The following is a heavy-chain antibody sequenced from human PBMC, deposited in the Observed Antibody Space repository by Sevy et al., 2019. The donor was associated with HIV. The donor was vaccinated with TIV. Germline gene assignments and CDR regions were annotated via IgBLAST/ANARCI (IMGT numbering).Heavy chain of an antibody. Sequence: GGSLRLSCAASGFTFNDYALHWVRQAPGKGLEWVAIISSDGDNTYYADTVKGRFTISRDNSKNTVYLQMNGLGAEDTAFYYCVREGAPYRNIRYCSGNNCFYNWFDPWGQGTLVTVSS. J-gene: IGHJ5*02. CDR3: VREGAPYRNIRYCSGNNCFYNWFDP. D-gene: IGHD2-15*01. V-gene: IGHV3-30-3*01. CDR1: GFTFNDYA. CDR2: ISSDGDNT.